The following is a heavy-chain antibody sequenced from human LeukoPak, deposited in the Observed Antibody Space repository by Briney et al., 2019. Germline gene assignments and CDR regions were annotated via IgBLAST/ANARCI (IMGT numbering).Heavy chain of an antibody. D-gene: IGHD2/OR15-2a*01. V-gene: IGHV3-23*01. CDR2: IIDSGIST. Sequence: GGSLRLSCAASGFTFNSYAMAWVRQAPEKGLEWVSSIIDSGISTYYADSVKGRFTISRDNSKNTLYLQMNSLRAEDTAVYYCAKGSRGYYDYWGQGTLVTVSS. J-gene: IGHJ4*02. CDR1: GFTFNSYA. CDR3: AKGSRGYYDY.